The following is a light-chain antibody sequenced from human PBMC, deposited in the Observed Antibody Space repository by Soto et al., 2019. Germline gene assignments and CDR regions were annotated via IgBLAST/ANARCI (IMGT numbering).Light chain of an antibody. J-gene: IGKJ5*01. CDR1: QGVTTN. CDR3: QQYNNWPFS. Sequence: ERRMTQSPVTLSVSPWDIATLSWRAAQGVTTNFAWYQQKSGQSPRLLIYDVSNRATGVPARFSGSGSETDFTLTISGLRSEDSAVYFCQQYNNWPFSFGQGTRLEIK. V-gene: IGKV3-15*01. CDR2: DVS.